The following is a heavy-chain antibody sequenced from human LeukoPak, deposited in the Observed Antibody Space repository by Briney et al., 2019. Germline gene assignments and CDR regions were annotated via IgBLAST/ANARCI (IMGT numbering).Heavy chain of an antibody. CDR1: GDSISSYY. CDR2: IYTSGST. Sequence: SETLSLTCTVPGDSISSYYWSWIRQPAGKGLDWVGRIYTSGSTNYNPSLKSRVTMSVDTSKNQFSLKLSSVTAADTAVYYCARGARYLGGFIDYWGQGTLVTVSS. V-gene: IGHV4-4*07. CDR3: ARGARYLGGFIDY. J-gene: IGHJ4*02. D-gene: IGHD3-16*01.